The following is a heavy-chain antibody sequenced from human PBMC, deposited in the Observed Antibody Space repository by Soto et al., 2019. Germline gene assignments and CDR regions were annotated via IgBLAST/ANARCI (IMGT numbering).Heavy chain of an antibody. CDR2: INPSGGST. CDR3: ARARGDYSSPYYYYYYGMDV. V-gene: IGHV1-46*01. D-gene: IGHD4-17*01. J-gene: IGHJ6*02. CDR1: GYTFTSYY. Sequence: GASVKVSCKASGYTFTSYYMHWVRQAPGQGLEWMGIINPSGGSTSYAQKFQGRVTMTRDTSTSTVYMELSSLRSEDTAVYYCARARGDYSSPYYYYYYGMDVWGQGTTVTVFS.